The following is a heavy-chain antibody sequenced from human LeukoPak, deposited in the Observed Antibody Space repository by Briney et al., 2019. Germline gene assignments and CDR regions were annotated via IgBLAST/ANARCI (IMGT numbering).Heavy chain of an antibody. J-gene: IGHJ4*02. CDR1: GGSFSGYY. CDR3: ARTVGRTASLSY. Sequence: MPSETLSLTCAVYGGSFSGYYWTWVRQPPVKGLEWIGETNHRGVTTYYPSLKSRVTISIDTYRNQFSLTMHSLTAADTAVYYCARTVGRTASLSYWGQGTLVTVSS. V-gene: IGHV4-34*01. D-gene: IGHD4-11*01. CDR2: TNHRGVT.